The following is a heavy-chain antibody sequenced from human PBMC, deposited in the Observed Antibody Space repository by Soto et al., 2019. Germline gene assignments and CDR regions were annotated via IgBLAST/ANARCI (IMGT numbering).Heavy chain of an antibody. CDR3: AAEPSSYYYDSSVAFDY. CDR2: IVVGSGNT. J-gene: IGHJ4*02. Sequence: SVKVSCKASGFTFTSSAVQWVRQARGQRLEWIGWIVVGSGNTNYAQKFQERVTITRDMSTSTAYMELTSLRSEDTAVYYCAAEPSSYYYDSSVAFDYWGQGTLVTVSS. D-gene: IGHD3-22*01. V-gene: IGHV1-58*01. CDR1: GFTFTSSA.